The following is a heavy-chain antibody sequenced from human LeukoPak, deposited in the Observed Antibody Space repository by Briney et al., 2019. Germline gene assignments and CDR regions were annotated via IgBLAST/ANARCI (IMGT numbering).Heavy chain of an antibody. Sequence: SQTLSLTCVISGDNVSSNSAGWNWIRQSPSRGLEWLGRTYYRSKWDYDYAVSVKRRITINPDTSKNQFSLQLNSVTPEDTAVYYCAGTDIVVVPERNYYYYGMDVWGQGTTVTVSS. CDR3: AGTDIVVVPERNYYYYGMDV. V-gene: IGHV6-1*01. J-gene: IGHJ6*02. CDR2: TYYRSKWDY. CDR1: GDNVSSNSAG. D-gene: IGHD2-2*01.